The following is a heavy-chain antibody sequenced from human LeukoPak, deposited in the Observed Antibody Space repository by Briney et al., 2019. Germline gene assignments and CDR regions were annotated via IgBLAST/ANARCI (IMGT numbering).Heavy chain of an antibody. J-gene: IGHJ5*02. CDR3: ARARPGGGWFDP. CDR2: INHSGSA. CDR1: GFTFSSYA. D-gene: IGHD3-16*01. V-gene: IGHV4-34*01. Sequence: PGGSLRLSCAASGFTFSSYAMSWIRQTPERGLEWIGDINHSGSANYRSSLKSRAAISVDPSKKQFSLKLSSVTAADTAVYYCARARPGGGWFDPWGQGTLVTVSS.